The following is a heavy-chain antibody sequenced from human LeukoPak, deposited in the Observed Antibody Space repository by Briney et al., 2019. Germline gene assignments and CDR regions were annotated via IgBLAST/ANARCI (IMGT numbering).Heavy chain of an antibody. Sequence: SETLSLTCTVSGGSISSYYWSWIRQPPGKGLEWIGDISYSGTTKYNPSLQSRVTISVDTSKAQFSLKLSSVTAADTAVFYCARVGTSGYYSPHWYFDLWGRGTLVTVSS. D-gene: IGHD3-22*01. J-gene: IGHJ2*01. CDR2: ISYSGTT. CDR1: GGSISSYY. CDR3: ARVGTSGYYSPHWYFDL. V-gene: IGHV4-59*01.